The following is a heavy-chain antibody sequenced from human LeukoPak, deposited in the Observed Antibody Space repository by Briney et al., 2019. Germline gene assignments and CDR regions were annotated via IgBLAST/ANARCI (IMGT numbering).Heavy chain of an antibody. J-gene: IGHJ4*02. CDR2: NSGAGGYT. V-gene: IGHV3-23*01. CDR3: ARHSPPPGYSGYAIFDY. CDR1: GFTFSSYG. Sequence: PGGSLRLSCAASGFTFSSYGMHWVRQAPGKGLEWVSGNSGAGGYTYYADSVKGRFTISRDNPMNTLYLQMDSLRTEDTAVYYCARHSPPPGYSGYAIFDYWGQGTLVTVSS. D-gene: IGHD5-12*01.